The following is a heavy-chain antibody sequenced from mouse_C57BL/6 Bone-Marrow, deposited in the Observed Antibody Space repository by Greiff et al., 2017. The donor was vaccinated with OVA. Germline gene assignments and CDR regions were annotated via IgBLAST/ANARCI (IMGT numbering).Heavy chain of an antibody. CDR3: AGRTGNYAMDY. CDR2: INPGSGGT. Sequence: VKLQESGAELVRPGTSVKVSCKASGYAFTNYLIEWVKQRPGQGLEWIGVINPGSGGTNYNEKFKGKATLTADKSSSTAYMQLSSLTSEDSAVYFCAGRTGNYAMDYWGQGTSVTVSS. CDR1: GYAFTNYL. V-gene: IGHV1-54*01. D-gene: IGHD4-1*01. J-gene: IGHJ4*01.